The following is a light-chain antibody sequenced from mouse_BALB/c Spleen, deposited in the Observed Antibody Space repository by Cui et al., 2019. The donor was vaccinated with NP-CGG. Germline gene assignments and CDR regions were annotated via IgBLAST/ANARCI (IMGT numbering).Light chain of an antibody. J-gene: IGLJ1*01. CDR2: GTN. CDR3: TLWYTNHWV. V-gene: IGLV1*01. Sequence: QAFVTQESALTTSPGETVTLTCRSSTGAVTTSNYAIWVQEKPDHLFTGLIGGTNNRAPGVPARFSGSLIGDKAALTITGAQTEDEAKYFCTLWYTNHWVFGGGTKLTVL. CDR1: TGAVTTSNY.